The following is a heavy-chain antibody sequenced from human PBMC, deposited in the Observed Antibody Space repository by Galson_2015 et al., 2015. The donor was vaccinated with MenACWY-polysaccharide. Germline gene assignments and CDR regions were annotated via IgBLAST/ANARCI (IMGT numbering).Heavy chain of an antibody. D-gene: IGHD4-17*01. CDR3: ARAIYGHFEY. Sequence: SLRLSCAASGFTFSSYWMHWVRQAPGKGLVWVSHINSDGSSTSYADSVKGRFTISRDNAKNTLYLQMNSLRAEDTAVYYCARAIYGHFEYCGQGTLVTVSS. CDR2: INSDGSST. V-gene: IGHV3-74*01. CDR1: GFTFSSYW. J-gene: IGHJ4*02.